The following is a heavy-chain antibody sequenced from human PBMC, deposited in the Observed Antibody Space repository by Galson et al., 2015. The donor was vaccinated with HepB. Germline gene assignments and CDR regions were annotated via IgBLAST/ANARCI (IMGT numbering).Heavy chain of an antibody. CDR2: ISYDGSNR. Sequence: SLRLSCAASGFSFTDFAMHWVRQAPGKGLEWVATISYDGSNRYYVDSVKGRFIISRDDSKNTLYLQMNSLRTGDTAVYYCARDHDDTKGYYNSFDYWGLGTLVNVSS. CDR1: GFSFTDFA. V-gene: IGHV3-30*03. D-gene: IGHD3-3*01. CDR3: ARDHDDTKGYYNSFDY. J-gene: IGHJ4*02.